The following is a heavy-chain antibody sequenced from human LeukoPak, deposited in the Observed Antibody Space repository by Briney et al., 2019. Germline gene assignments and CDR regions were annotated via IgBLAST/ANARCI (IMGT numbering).Heavy chain of an antibody. D-gene: IGHD3-3*01. V-gene: IGHV1-24*01. CDR1: GYTLTELS. Sequence: ASVKVSCKVSGYTLTELSMHWVRQAPGKGLEWMGGFDPEDGETIYAQKFQGRVTMTEDTSTDTAYMELSGLRSEDTAVYYCATATHFFGVVIHNWFDPWGQGTLVTVSS. J-gene: IGHJ5*02. CDR2: FDPEDGET. CDR3: ATATHFFGVVIHNWFDP.